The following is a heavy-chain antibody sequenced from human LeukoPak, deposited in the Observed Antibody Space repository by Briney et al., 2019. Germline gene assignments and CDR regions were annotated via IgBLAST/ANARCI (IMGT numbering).Heavy chain of an antibody. CDR3: ARPGGIMEDY. J-gene: IGHJ4*02. V-gene: IGHV4-39*01. Sequence: PSETLSLTCTVSGGSISSSSYYWGWIRQTPGEGLEWIGSIYYSGSTYYNPSLKSRVTISVDTSKNQFSLKLSSVTAADTAVYYCARPGGIMEDYWGQGTLVTVSS. CDR2: IYYSGST. CDR1: GGSISSSSYY. D-gene: IGHD1-26*01.